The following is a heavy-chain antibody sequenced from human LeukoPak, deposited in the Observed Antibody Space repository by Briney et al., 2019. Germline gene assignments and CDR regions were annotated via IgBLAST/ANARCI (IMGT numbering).Heavy chain of an antibody. CDR1: GGSFSGYY. Sequence: PSETLSLTCAVYGGSFSGYYWSWIRQPPGKGLEWIGYIYYSGSTNYNPSLKSRVTISVDTSKNQFSLKLSSVTAADTAVYYCARRRAGGDFDYWGQGTLVTVSS. J-gene: IGHJ4*02. D-gene: IGHD1-26*01. CDR3: ARRRAGGDFDY. CDR2: IYYSGST. V-gene: IGHV4-59*08.